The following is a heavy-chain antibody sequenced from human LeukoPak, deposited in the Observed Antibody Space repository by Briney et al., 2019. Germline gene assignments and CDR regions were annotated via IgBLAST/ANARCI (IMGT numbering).Heavy chain of an antibody. CDR1: GFTFSSYA. D-gene: IGHD6-13*01. Sequence: PGGSLRLSCAASGFTFSSYAMSWVRQPPGKGLEWIGEINHSGSTNYNPSLKSRVTISVDTSKNQFSLKLSSVTAADTAVYYCARACRQQLRVYYFDYWGQGTLVTVSS. J-gene: IGHJ4*02. V-gene: IGHV4-34*01. CDR2: INHSGST. CDR3: ARACRQQLRVYYFDY.